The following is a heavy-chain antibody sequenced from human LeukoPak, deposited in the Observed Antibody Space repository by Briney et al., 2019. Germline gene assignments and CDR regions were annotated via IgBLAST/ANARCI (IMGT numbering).Heavy chain of an antibody. CDR1: GDSFGSGHYY. D-gene: IGHD3-10*01. CDR2: IYYTGTT. J-gene: IGHJ5*01. CDR3: AREWFGELKGFDP. V-gene: IGHV4-30-4*01. Sequence: SQTLSLTCTVSGDSFGSGHYYWSWIRQSPGKGLEWIGYIYYTGTTYYNPSLESRITISIDTSRNQFSLKLRSVTAADTAVYYCAREWFGELKGFDPWGQGTLVTVSS.